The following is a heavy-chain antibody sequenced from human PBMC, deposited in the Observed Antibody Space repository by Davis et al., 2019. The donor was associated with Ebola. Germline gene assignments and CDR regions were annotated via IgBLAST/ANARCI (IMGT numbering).Heavy chain of an antibody. V-gene: IGHV1-3*04. CDR1: RYSFTMNA. CDR2: INTANGDT. D-gene: IGHD3-10*01. J-gene: IGHJ6*02. CDR3: ARDRVTSFAYGLDV. Sequence: ASVKVSCKASRYSFTMNAMHWVRQAPGQGLEWMGWINTANGDTEYSQKFQGRLTITRDASASTVYMELSSLTSEDTAKYYCARDRVTSFAYGLDVWGQGTAVTVSS.